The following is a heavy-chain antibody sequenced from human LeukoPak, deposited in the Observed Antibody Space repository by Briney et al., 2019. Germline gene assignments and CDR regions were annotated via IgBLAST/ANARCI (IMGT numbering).Heavy chain of an antibody. CDR2: ISYDGSNK. Sequence: PGGSLRLSCAASGFTFSSHWMHWVRQAPGKGLEWVAVISYDGSNKYYADSVKGRFTISRDNSKNTLYLQMNSLRAEDTAVYYCAKGGSPGGPADYWGQGTLVTVSS. CDR1: GFTFSSHW. D-gene: IGHD1-26*01. CDR3: AKGGSPGGPADY. V-gene: IGHV3-30*18. J-gene: IGHJ4*02.